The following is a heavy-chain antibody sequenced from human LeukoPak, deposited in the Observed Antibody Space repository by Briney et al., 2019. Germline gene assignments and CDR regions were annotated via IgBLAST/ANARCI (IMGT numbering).Heavy chain of an antibody. CDR3: ARAGYCSSTSCYSEYFQH. Sequence: ASVKVSCKASGYTFTSYGISWVRQAPGQGLEWMGWISAYNGNTNYAQKLQGRVTMTTDTSTSTAYMKLRSLRSDDTAVYYCARAGYCSSTSCYSEYFQHWGQGTLVTVSS. V-gene: IGHV1-18*01. CDR1: GYTFTSYG. D-gene: IGHD2-2*01. J-gene: IGHJ1*01. CDR2: ISAYNGNT.